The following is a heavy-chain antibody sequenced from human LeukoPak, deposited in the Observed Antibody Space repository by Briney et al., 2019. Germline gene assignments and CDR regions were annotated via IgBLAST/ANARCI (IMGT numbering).Heavy chain of an antibody. CDR3: ARPYRPGGAIDY. Sequence: PGGSLRLSCAASGFTFSSYAMHWVRQAPGKGLEWVAVISYDGSNKYYADSVKGRFTISRDNSKNTLYLQMNSLRAEDTAVYYCARPYRPGGAIDYWGQETLVTVSS. D-gene: IGHD2-8*02. J-gene: IGHJ4*02. V-gene: IGHV3-30-3*01. CDR1: GFTFSSYA. CDR2: ISYDGSNK.